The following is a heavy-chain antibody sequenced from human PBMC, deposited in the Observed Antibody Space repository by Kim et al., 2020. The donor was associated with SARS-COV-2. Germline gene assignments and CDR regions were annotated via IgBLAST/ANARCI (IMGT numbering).Heavy chain of an antibody. CDR2: IYYSGST. Sequence: SETLSLTCTVSGDSISSSYWSWIRQPPGKGLEWIGNIYYSGSTNYNPSLKSRVTISVDTSKNQFSLKVSSVTAADTAAYYCARHLSGTYGRHLDYWRQG. J-gene: IGHJ4*02. D-gene: IGHD1-26*01. CDR1: GDSISSSY. V-gene: IGHV4-59*08. CDR3: ARHLSGTYGRHLDY.